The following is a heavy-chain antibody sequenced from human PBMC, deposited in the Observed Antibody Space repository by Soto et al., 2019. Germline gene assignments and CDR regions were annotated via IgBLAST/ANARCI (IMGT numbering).Heavy chain of an antibody. V-gene: IGHV4-34*01. CDR2: INHSGST. J-gene: IGHJ6*02. Sequence: PSETLSLTCAVYGGSFSGYYWSWIRKPPGKGLEWIGEINHSGSTNYNPSLKSRVTISVDTSKNQFSLKLSSVTAADTAVYYCAILRSQLGYYYYYGMDVWGQGTTVTVSS. CDR3: AILRSQLGYYYYYGMDV. D-gene: IGHD3-3*01. CDR1: GGSFSGYY.